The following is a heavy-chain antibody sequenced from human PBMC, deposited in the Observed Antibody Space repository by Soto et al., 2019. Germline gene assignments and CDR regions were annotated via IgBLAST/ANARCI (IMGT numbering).Heavy chain of an antibody. D-gene: IGHD3-3*01. V-gene: IGHV1-69*06. CDR1: GGTSTRYA. J-gene: IGHJ4*02. Sequence: QERLVQSGAKVRKPGSSEKVSCKVTGGTSTRYAINWVRQAPGQGLEWMGGIVPMFGTSKYAQKFQGRVTITADTSTNIDYMELRSLRSADTAVYYCNSGSEYDFWSGYLWGQGPLVSVSS. CDR3: NSGSEYDFWSGYL. CDR2: IVPMFGTS.